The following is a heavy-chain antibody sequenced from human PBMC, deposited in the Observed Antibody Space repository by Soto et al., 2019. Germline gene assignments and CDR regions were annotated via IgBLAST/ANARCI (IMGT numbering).Heavy chain of an antibody. CDR2: IYYDGSP. Sequence: SETLSLTCSVSGGSINIYSHYWGWIRQPPGKGLEWIASIYYDGSPYYNPSLKSRVTISVDTSRNQFSLKLSSVTAADTAVYYCARGNPSYYSNFYYYGMDVWGQGTTVTVSS. CDR3: ARGNPSYYSNFYYYGMDV. CDR1: GGSINIYSHY. D-gene: IGHD4-4*01. J-gene: IGHJ6*02. V-gene: IGHV4-39*01.